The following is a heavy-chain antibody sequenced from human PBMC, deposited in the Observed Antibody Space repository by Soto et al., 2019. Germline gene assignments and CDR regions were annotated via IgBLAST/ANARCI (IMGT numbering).Heavy chain of an antibody. CDR1: GFTFSSYS. CDR2: ISSSSSYI. Sequence: EVQLVESGGGLVKPGGSLRLSCAASGFTFSSYSMNWVRQAPGKGLEWVSNISSSSSYIYYADSVKGRFTISRDNAKNSLYLQMNSLRAEDTAVYYCARDVSGDTPYYSYYGMDVWVQGTTVTVSS. CDR3: ARDVSGDTPYYSYYGMDV. J-gene: IGHJ6*02. V-gene: IGHV3-21*01. D-gene: IGHD2-2*02.